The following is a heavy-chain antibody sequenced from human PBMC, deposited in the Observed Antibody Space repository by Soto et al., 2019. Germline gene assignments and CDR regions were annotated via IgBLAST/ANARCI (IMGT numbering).Heavy chain of an antibody. J-gene: IGHJ4*02. D-gene: IGHD1-26*01. CDR3: ARGLITGSQYSGGWYYFDS. CDR1: GGSISRGGYY. V-gene: IGHV4-31*03. CDR2: IYYSGST. Sequence: ALSLTCTVSGGSISRGGYYWSWIRQHPGKGLEWIGYIYYSGSTYYNPSLKSRVTISVDTSKNQFSLKLSSVTAADTAVYYCARGLITGSQYSGGWYYFDSWGQGTQVTAPQ.